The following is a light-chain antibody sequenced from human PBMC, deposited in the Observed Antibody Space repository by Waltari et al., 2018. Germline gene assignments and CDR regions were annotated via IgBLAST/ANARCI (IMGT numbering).Light chain of an antibody. J-gene: IGKJ2*02. V-gene: IGKV1-9*01. CDR1: QGISSY. Sequence: DIQLTQSPSFLSASVGDRVTITCRASQGISSYLAWYQQKPGKAPKPLIYAASTLQSGVPSRFSGSGSGTEFTRTISSLQPADFATYYCQQPGTFGQGTKLEIK. CDR3: QQPGT. CDR2: AAS.